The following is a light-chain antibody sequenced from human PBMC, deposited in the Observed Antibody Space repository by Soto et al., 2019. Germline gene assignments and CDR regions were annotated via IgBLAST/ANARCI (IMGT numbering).Light chain of an antibody. Sequence: QSVLTQPPSVSGTPGQRVTISCSGSSSNIGSNTVNWYQQLPGAAPKLLMYSNNQRPSGVPDRFSGSMSGTSASLAISGLQSEDEADYYCSTWDDSLNGPVFGGGTQLTVL. CDR3: STWDDSLNGPV. J-gene: IGLJ2*01. CDR1: SSNIGSNT. V-gene: IGLV1-44*01. CDR2: SNN.